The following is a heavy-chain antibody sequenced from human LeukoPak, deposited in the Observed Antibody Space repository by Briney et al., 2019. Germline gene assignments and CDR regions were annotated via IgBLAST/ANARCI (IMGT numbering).Heavy chain of an antibody. CDR1: GYSFTSYW. CDR2: MDPSDSYT. D-gene: IGHD3-10*01. J-gene: IGHJ4*02. CDR3: ARLRITMVRGFSGYDY. Sequence: GESLKISCKGSGYSFTSYWISWVRQMPGKGLEWMGRMDPSDSYTNYSPSFQGHVTISADKSISTAYLQWSSLKASDTAMYYCARLRITMVRGFSGYDYWGQGTLVTASS. V-gene: IGHV5-10-1*01.